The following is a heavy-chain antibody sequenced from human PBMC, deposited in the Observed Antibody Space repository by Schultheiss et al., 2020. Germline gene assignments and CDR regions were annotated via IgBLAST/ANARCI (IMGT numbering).Heavy chain of an antibody. CDR1: GFSFSSYG. D-gene: IGHD3-22*01. Sequence: GGSLRLSCAASGFSFSSYGMHWVRQAPGKGLEWVSGISWNSGSIGYADSVKGRFTISRDNAKNSLYLQMNSLRAEDTAVYYCARDVRTYYYDSSGYYRKITSYYFDYWGKGTL. V-gene: IGHV3-9*01. CDR2: ISWNSGSI. CDR3: ARDVRTYYYDSSGYYRKITSYYFDY. J-gene: IGHJ4*02.